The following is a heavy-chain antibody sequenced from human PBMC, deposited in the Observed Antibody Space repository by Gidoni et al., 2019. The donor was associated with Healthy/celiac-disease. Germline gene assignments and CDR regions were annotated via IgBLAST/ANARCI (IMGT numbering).Heavy chain of an antibody. CDR3: TVQQLVDNGDY. D-gene: IGHD6-6*01. V-gene: IGHV3-15*01. CDR2: IKSKTDVGTT. Sequence: EVQLVESGGGLVKPGGSLRLSCAASGFTCSNAWMSWVRQAPGQGMEWVGRIKSKTDVGTTDYAAHVKGRFTISRDESKNTLYLQMNSLKTDDTSLYYCTVQQLVDNGDYWCQVTLVTVSS. J-gene: IGHJ4*02. CDR1: GFTCSNAW.